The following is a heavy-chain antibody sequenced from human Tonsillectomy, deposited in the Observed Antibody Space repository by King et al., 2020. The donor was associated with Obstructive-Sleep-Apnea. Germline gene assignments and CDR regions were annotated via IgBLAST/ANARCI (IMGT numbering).Heavy chain of an antibody. D-gene: IGHD4-11*01. J-gene: IGHJ6*02. Sequence: VQLVESGGGLVKPGGSLRLSCAASGFTFSSYSMNWVRQAPGKGLEWVSSISSSSSYIYYADSVKGRFTISRDNAKNSLYLQMNSLRAEDTAVYYCARDFMTTVTTAYYYGMDVGGQGTTVTVSS. CDR1: GFTFSSYS. CDR2: ISSSSSYI. CDR3: ARDFMTTVTTAYYYGMDV. V-gene: IGHV3-21*01.